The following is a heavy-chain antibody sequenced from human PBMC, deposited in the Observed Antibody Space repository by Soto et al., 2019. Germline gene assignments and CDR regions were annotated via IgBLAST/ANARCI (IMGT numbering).Heavy chain of an antibody. J-gene: IGHJ4*02. CDR1: GGSISSGDYY. Sequence: TLSLTCTVSGGSISSGDYYWSWIRQPPGKGLEWIGSIYYSGSTYYNPSLKSRVTISVDTSKNQFSLKLNSVTAADTAVYYCASRHSSPYFDHWGQGTLVTVSS. V-gene: IGHV4-30-4*01. CDR3: ASRHSSPYFDH. D-gene: IGHD6-13*01. CDR2: IYYSGST.